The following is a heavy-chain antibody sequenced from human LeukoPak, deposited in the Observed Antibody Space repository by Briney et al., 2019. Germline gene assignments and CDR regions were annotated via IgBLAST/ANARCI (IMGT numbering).Heavy chain of an antibody. D-gene: IGHD6-13*01. J-gene: IGHJ4*02. CDR2: ISSSSNTI. V-gene: IGHV3-48*02. CDR3: ATSLRSSSPSY. Sequence: PAGTLTLTCGVSGGSITSTNCWTWVRQPPGKGLEWVSYISSSSNTIYYADSVKGRFTISRDNAKNSLYLQMNSLRDEDTAVYYCATSLRSSSPSYWGQGALVTVSS. CDR1: GGSITSTNC.